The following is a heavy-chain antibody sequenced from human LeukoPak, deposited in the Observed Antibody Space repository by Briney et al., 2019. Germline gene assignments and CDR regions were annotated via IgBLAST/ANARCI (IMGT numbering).Heavy chain of an antibody. D-gene: IGHD6-13*01. J-gene: IGHJ6*02. V-gene: IGHV3-53*01. Sequence: GGSLRLSCAASGFTVSSNYMSWVRQAPGKGLEWVSVIYSGGSTYYADSAKGRFTISRDNSKNTLYLQMNSLRAEDTAVYYCARDRPGIAAAGRAYYYYGMDVWGQGTTVTVSS. CDR3: ARDRPGIAAAGRAYYYYGMDV. CDR1: GFTVSSNY. CDR2: IYSGGST.